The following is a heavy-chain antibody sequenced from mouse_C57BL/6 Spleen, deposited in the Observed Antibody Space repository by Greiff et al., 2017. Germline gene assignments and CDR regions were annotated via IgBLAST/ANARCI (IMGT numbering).Heavy chain of an antibody. V-gene: IGHV1-26*01. CDR2: INPNTGGT. CDR1: GYTFTDYY. J-gene: IGHJ2*01. D-gene: IGHD1-1*01. CDR3: AREVVEFDY. Sequence: EVQLQQSGPELVKPGASVKISCKASGYTFTDYYMNWVKQSHGKSLEWIGDINPNTGGTSYNQKFKGKATLTVDKSSSTAYMELRSLTSEDSAVYYCAREVVEFDYWGQGTTLTVSS.